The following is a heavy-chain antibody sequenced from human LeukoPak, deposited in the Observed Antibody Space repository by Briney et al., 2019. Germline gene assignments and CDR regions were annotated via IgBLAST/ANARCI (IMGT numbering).Heavy chain of an antibody. J-gene: IGHJ4*02. Sequence: GGSLRLSCEASGFTVSNYGMHWVRQAPGKGLEWVAVIWYDGSNKHYIDSVKGPFTISRDNSKNTLYLQMNSPRAEDTAVYYCARELPPVMKYYFDYWGQGALVAVSS. CDR2: IWYDGSNK. V-gene: IGHV3-33*01. CDR1: GFTVSNYG. D-gene: IGHD4-11*01. CDR3: ARELPPVMKYYFDY.